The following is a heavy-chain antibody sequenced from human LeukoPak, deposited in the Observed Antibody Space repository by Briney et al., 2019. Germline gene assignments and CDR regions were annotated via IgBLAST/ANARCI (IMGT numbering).Heavy chain of an antibody. CDR1: GYSISSGYY. Sequence: SETLSLTCTVSGYSISSGYYWDWIRQPPGKGLEWIGSIYHSGSTYYNPSLKSRVTISIETSKNQISLRLNSVTAADTAIYYCAKSGGYGLIDYWGRGTLVTVSS. J-gene: IGHJ4*02. D-gene: IGHD1-26*01. V-gene: IGHV4-38-2*02. CDR3: AKSGGYGLIDY. CDR2: IYHSGST.